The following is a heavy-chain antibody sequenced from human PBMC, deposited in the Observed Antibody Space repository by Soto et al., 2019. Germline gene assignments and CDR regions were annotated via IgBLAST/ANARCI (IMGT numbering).Heavy chain of an antibody. CDR1: GFTFSSYS. CDR2: ISSSSSYI. Sequence: GGSLRLSCAASGFTFSSYSMNWVRQAPAKGLEWVSSISSSSSYIYYADSVKGRFTISRDNAKNSLYLQMNSLRAEDTAVYYCASEAVVPAAIPFDYWGQGTLVTVSS. J-gene: IGHJ4*02. CDR3: ASEAVVPAAIPFDY. D-gene: IGHD2-2*01. V-gene: IGHV3-21*01.